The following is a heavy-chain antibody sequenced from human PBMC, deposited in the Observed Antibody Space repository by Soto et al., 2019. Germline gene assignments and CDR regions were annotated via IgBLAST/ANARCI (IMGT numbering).Heavy chain of an antibody. CDR2: IWYDGSNK. J-gene: IGHJ2*01. V-gene: IGHV3-33*01. CDR3: VRDLTEQSLPNWYFDL. Sequence: QVQLVESGGGVVQPGRSLRLSCAASGFTFSSYGMHWVRQAPGKGLEWVAVIWYDGSNKYYADSVKGRFTISRDNSKKKLFLQMNSLRAEDTAVYYRVRDLTEQSLPNWYFDLWGRGTLVTVSS. D-gene: IGHD6-19*01. CDR1: GFTFSSYG.